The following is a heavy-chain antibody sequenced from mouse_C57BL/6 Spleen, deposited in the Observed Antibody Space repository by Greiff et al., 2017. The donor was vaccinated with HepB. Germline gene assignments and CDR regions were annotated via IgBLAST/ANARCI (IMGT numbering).Heavy chain of an antibody. D-gene: IGHD1-1*01. CDR3: VPYYYGSSYDWYFDV. CDR2: IYPGDGDT. Sequence: VKLQESGPELVKPGASVKISCKASGYAFSSSWMNWVKQRPGKGLEWIGRIYPGDGDTNYNGKFKGKATLTADKSSSTAYMQLSSLTSEDSAVYFCVPYYYGSSYDWYFDVWGTGTTVTVSS. J-gene: IGHJ1*03. V-gene: IGHV1-82*01. CDR1: GYAFSSSW.